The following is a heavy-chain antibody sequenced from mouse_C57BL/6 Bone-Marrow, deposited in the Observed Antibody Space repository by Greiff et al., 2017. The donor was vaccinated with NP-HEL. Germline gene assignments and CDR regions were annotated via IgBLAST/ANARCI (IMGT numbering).Heavy chain of an antibody. CDR1: GYTFTSYW. J-gene: IGHJ3*01. D-gene: IGHD2-5*01. Sequence: VQLQQSGAELVMPGASVKLSCKASGYTFTSYWMHWVKQRPGQGLEWIGEIDPSDSYTNYNQKFKGKSTLTVDKSSSTAYMQLSSLTSEDSAVYYCATQVYSNYVAYWGQGTLVTVSA. CDR2: IDPSDSYT. V-gene: IGHV1-69*01. CDR3: ATQVYSNYVAY.